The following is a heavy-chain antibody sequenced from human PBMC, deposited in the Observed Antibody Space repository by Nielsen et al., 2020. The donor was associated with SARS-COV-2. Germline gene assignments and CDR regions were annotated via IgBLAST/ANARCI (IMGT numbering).Heavy chain of an antibody. V-gene: IGHV4-4*02. Sequence: SETLSLTCAVSGGSMSSNYWWTWVRQPPGKGLEWIGEIYHSGNTNYNSSLKSRVTISVDKSKNKFSLNLRSVTAADTAVYYCVRYCSSTSCPRYYYFYYMDVWGKGTTVTVSS. CDR2: IYHSGNT. J-gene: IGHJ6*03. D-gene: IGHD2-2*01. CDR3: VRYCSSTSCPRYYYFYYMDV. CDR1: GGSMSSNYW.